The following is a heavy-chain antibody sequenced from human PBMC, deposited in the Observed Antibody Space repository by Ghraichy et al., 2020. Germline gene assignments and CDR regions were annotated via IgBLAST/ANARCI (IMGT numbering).Heavy chain of an antibody. CDR1: GYTFTSYG. J-gene: IGHJ4*02. CDR3: ARLYTAYCGGDCYSAAY. CDR2: ISAYNGNT. Sequence: ASVKVSCKASGYTFTSYGISWVRQAPGQGLEWMGWISAYNGNTNYAQKLQGRVTMTTDTSTSTAYMELRSLRSDDTAVYYCARLYTAYCGGDCYSAAYWGQGTLVTVSS. V-gene: IGHV1-18*01. D-gene: IGHD2-21*01.